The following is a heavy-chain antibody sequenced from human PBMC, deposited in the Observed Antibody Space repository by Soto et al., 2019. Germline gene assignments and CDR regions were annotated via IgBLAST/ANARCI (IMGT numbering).Heavy chain of an antibody. CDR1: GGSFSGYY. CDR3: ARDILTGYFDY. J-gene: IGHJ4*02. D-gene: IGHD3-9*01. Sequence: PSETLSLTCAVYGGSFSGYYWSWIRQPPGKGLEWIGYIYYSGSTYYNPSLKSRVTISVDTSKNQFSLKLSSVTAADTAVYYCARDILTGYFDYWGQGTLVTVSS. V-gene: IGHV4-30-4*01. CDR2: IYYSGST.